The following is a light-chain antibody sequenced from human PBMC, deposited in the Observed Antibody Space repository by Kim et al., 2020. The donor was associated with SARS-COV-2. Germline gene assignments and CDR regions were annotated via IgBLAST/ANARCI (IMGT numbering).Light chain of an antibody. CDR2: GAT. Sequence: PGARATLSWTAAQTMASSYLAWYERKPGQAPKLLIYGATNRATDIPVRVSGSGSGTDFTLTITRLEPDDFAVYYCQQYGASPWTFGRGTKVDIK. V-gene: IGKV3-20*01. J-gene: IGKJ1*01. CDR3: QQYGASPWT. CDR1: QTMASSY.